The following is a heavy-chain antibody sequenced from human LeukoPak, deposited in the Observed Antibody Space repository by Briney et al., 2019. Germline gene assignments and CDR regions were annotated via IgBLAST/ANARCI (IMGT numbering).Heavy chain of an antibody. CDR1: GGSFSGYY. D-gene: IGHD6-19*01. J-gene: IGHJ6*04. V-gene: IGHV4-34*01. CDR3: ARGGKQWLSPYYYYGMDV. Sequence: SETLSLTCAVYGGSFSGYYWSWIRQPPGKGLEWIGEINHSGSTNYNPSLKSRVTISVDTSKNQFSLKLSSVTSADTAVYYCARGGKQWLSPYYYYGMDVWGKGTTVTVSS. CDR2: INHSGST.